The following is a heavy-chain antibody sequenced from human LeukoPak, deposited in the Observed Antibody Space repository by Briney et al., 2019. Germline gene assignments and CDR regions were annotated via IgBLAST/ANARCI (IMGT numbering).Heavy chain of an antibody. CDR3: ARHAGYCTGGKCYSFYYFDY. CDR2: IHPGDSDT. Sequence: PGESLQISCKASGYPFTNYWIGWVRHTPGKGLEWMGVIHPGDSDTRYRTSFQGQVTISVDESTSTAYLHWTSLKASDTAIYYCARHAGYCTGGKCYSFYYFDYWGQGTLVTVSS. J-gene: IGHJ4*02. D-gene: IGHD2-15*01. V-gene: IGHV5-51*01. CDR1: GYPFTNYW.